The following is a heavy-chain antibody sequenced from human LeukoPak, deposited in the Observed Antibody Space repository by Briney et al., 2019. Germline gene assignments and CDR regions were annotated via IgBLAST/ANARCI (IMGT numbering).Heavy chain of an antibody. V-gene: IGHV3-21*01. CDR2: ISSSSTYI. Sequence: GGSLRLSCAASGFTFSSYTMNWVRQAPGKGLEWVSSISSSSTYIYYADSMKGRFTISRDNAKNLLYLQMNSLRAEDTAVYYCARDSYDSSGYYDYWGQGTLVTVSS. D-gene: IGHD3-22*01. CDR1: GFTFSSYT. J-gene: IGHJ4*02. CDR3: ARDSYDSSGYYDY.